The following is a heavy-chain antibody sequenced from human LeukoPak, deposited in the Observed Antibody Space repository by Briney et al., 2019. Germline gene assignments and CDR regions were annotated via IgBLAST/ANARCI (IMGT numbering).Heavy chain of an antibody. CDR3: ARMRLRWYPFDY. CDR1: GGSISSGSYY. V-gene: IGHV4-61*02. Sequence: SQTLSLTCTVSGGSISSGSYYWSWIRQPAGKGLEWIGRIYTSGSTNYNPSLKSRVTISVDTSKNQFSLKLSSVTAADTAVYYCARMRLRWYPFDYWGQGTLVTVSS. D-gene: IGHD4-23*01. J-gene: IGHJ4*02. CDR2: IYTSGST.